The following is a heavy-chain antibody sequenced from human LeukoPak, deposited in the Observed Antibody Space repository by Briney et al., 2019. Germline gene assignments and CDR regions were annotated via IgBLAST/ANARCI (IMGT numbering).Heavy chain of an antibody. V-gene: IGHV3-7*01. D-gene: IGHD6-6*01. CDR3: ARSAGAARPEDIDY. CDR1: GFTFSSYW. CDR2: IKQDGSEK. Sequence: GGSLRLSCAASGFTFSSYWMSWVRQAPGKGLEWVANIKQDGSEKYYVDSVKGRFTISRDNAKNSLYLQMNSLRAEDTAVYYCARSAGAARPEDIDYWGQGTLVTVSS. J-gene: IGHJ4*02.